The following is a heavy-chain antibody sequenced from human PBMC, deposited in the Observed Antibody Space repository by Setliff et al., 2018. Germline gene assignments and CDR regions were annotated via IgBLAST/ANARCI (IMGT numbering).Heavy chain of an antibody. CDR1: GFNFDDYG. D-gene: IGHD6-19*01. CDR2: IDRSGTGT. V-gene: IGHV3-23*05. J-gene: IGHJ3*02. Sequence: GGSLRLSCAASGFNFDDYGMSWVRQVPGKGLEWVCGIDRSGTGTYYADSVKGRSTISRDNSQNTMYLQMNSLRAEDTAVYYCIRDTSGRDAFDIWGQGTVVTVSS. CDR3: IRDTSGRDAFDI.